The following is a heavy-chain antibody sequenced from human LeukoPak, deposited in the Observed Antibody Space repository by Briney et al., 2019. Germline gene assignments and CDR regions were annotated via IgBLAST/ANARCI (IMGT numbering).Heavy chain of an antibody. CDR1: GFTVSSNY. V-gene: IGHV3-53*01. CDR2: IYSGGST. D-gene: IGHD3-22*01. Sequence: GGSLRLSCAASGFTVSSNYMSWVRQAPGEGLEWVSVIYSGGSTYYADSVKGRFTISRDNSKNTLYLQMNSLRAEDTAVYYCARDGMIGFQGYGMDVWGQGTTVTVSS. CDR3: ARDGMIGFQGYGMDV. J-gene: IGHJ6*02.